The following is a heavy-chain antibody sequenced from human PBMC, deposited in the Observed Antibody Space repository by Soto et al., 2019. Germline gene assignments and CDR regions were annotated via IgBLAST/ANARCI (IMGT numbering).Heavy chain of an antibody. J-gene: IGHJ4*02. V-gene: IGHV1-3*01. D-gene: IGHD3-22*01. CDR3: ARSALFNYSDSSGYYLY. CDR1: GYTFTSYA. Sequence: VASVKVSCKASGYTFTSYAMHWVRQAPGQRLEWMGWINAGNGNTKYSQKFQGRVTITRDTSASTAYMELSSLRSEDTAVYYCARSALFNYSDSSGYYLYWGQGTLLPVSS. CDR2: INAGNGNT.